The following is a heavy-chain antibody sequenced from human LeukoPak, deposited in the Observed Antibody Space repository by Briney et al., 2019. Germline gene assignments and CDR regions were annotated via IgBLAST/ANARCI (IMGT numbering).Heavy chain of an antibody. V-gene: IGHV1-69*05. CDR1: GGTFSSYA. CDR2: IIPIFGTA. Sequence: ASVKVSCKASGGTFSSYAISWVRQAPGQGLEWMGGIIPIFGTANCAQKFQGRVTITTDESTSTAYMELSSLRSEDTAVYYCARDLLKGYYDSSDSPSPLYYYYMDVWGKGTTVTVSS. CDR3: ARDLLKGYYDSSDSPSPLYYYYMDV. D-gene: IGHD3-22*01. J-gene: IGHJ6*03.